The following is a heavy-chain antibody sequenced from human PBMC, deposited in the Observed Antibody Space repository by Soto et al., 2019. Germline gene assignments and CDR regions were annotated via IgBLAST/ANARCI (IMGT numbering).Heavy chain of an antibody. Sequence: GGSLRLSCAASGFTFSSYSMNWVRQAPGKGLEWVSSISSSSSYIYYADAVKGRFTISRDNAKNSLYLQMNSLRAEDTAVYYYARVVLYYYFWSGYLPHYYGMDVWGQGTTVTISS. J-gene: IGHJ6*02. CDR2: ISSSSSYI. D-gene: IGHD3-3*01. V-gene: IGHV3-21*01. CDR1: GFTFSSYS. CDR3: ARVVLYYYFWSGYLPHYYGMDV.